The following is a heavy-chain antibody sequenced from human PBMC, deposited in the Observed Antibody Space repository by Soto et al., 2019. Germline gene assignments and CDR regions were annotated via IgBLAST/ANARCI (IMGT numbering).Heavy chain of an antibody. CDR1: GFSLSTSGVG. CDR3: AHEEPSEDYYGMDV. CDR2: IYWNDDK. J-gene: IGHJ6*02. Sequence: SGPTLVKPTQTLTLTCTFSGFSLSTSGVGVGWIRQPPGKALEWLALIYWNDDKRYSPSLKSRLTITKDTSKNQVVLTMTNMDPVDTATYYCAHEEPSEDYYGMDVWGQGTTVTVSS. V-gene: IGHV2-5*01. D-gene: IGHD1-1*01.